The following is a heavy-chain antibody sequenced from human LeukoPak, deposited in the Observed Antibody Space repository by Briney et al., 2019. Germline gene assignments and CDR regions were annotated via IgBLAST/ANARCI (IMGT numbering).Heavy chain of an antibody. Sequence: GGSLRLSCAASGFTLSTYWMAWVRQAPGKGLEWVANIKYDGSEKYYVDSVKGRFTISRDNAKNSLYLQMNSLRDEDTAVYYCARDLVIEPTGNWFDPWGQGTLVIVSS. CDR3: ARDLVIEPTGNWFDP. CDR1: GFTLSTYW. J-gene: IGHJ5*02. CDR2: IKYDGSEK. D-gene: IGHD2/OR15-2a*01. V-gene: IGHV3-7*01.